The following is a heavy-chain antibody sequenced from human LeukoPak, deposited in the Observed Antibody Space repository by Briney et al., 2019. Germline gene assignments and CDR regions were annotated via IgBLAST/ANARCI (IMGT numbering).Heavy chain of an antibody. J-gene: IGHJ4*02. CDR3: ARGPTGSSWYVWVDY. CDR1: GFTFSGYE. V-gene: IGHV3-48*03. Sequence: QPGGSLRLSCAAPGFTFSGYEMNWVRQAPGKGLEWISYIDSSGSTINYADSVKGRFTISRDYAETSLFLQMNSLRAEATAIYYCARGPTGSSWYVWVDYWGQGTLVTVSS. CDR2: IDSSGSTI. D-gene: IGHD6-13*01.